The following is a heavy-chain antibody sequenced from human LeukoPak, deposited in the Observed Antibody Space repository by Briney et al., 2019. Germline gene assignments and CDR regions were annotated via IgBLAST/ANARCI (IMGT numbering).Heavy chain of an antibody. V-gene: IGHV1-69*05. Sequence: SVKVSCKASGGTFSSYAISWVRQAPGQGLEWMGGIIPIFGTANYAQKFQGRVTITTDESTSTAYMGLSSLRSEDTAVYYCARVVPLAAGYDRAGYYFDYWGQGTLVTVSS. J-gene: IGHJ4*02. CDR3: ARVVPLAAGYDRAGYYFDY. D-gene: IGHD3-22*01. CDR1: GGTFSSYA. CDR2: IIPIFGTA.